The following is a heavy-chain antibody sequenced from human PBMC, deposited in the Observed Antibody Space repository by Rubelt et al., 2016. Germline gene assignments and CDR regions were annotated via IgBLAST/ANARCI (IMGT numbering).Heavy chain of an antibody. CDR1: GASTSSSSYS. CDR3: ARGGYGGYYW. V-gene: IGHV4-34*01. J-gene: IGHJ4*02. Sequence: QVQLQQWGAGLLKPSETLSLTSTVPGASTSSSSYSWAWTGQPPGRGLEWMGEINHSGSTNYNPSPNSRVAISVGTCKNDVSLKLRCVTAADTAVYYCARGGYGGYYWWGQGTLVAVSS. CDR2: INHSGST. D-gene: IGHD5-12*01.